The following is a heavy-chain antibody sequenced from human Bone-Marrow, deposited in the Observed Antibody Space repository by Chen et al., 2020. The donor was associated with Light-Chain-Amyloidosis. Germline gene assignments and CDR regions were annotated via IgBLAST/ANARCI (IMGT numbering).Heavy chain of an antibody. CDR3: SREFTGYDDY. CDR1: GFTFRTSW. D-gene: IGHD5-12*01. Sequence: DVQLLESGGGLVQPGGSLRLSCAASGFTFRTSWMHWVRQAPGKGLVWVSRIEADVTRVVVAGSVGGRFAITRDDAKSTVYLEMNSLRAEYTAVYYCSREFTGYDDYWGQGTLVTVSS. V-gene: IGHV3-74*01. CDR2: IEADVTRV. J-gene: IGHJ4*02.